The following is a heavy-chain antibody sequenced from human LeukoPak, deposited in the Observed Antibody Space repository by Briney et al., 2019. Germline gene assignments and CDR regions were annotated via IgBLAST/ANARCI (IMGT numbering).Heavy chain of an antibody. CDR1: GYSFTNYW. Sequence: PGESLKISCKGSGYSFTNYWIGWVRQMPGKGLEWMGIIYPGDSDTKYSPSFQGQVTISADKSISTAYLQWSSLKASDTAMYYCASPIHHGTTVTRDDAFDIWGQGTMVTVSS. J-gene: IGHJ3*02. CDR3: ASPIHHGTTVTRDDAFDI. CDR2: IYPGDSDT. V-gene: IGHV5-51*01. D-gene: IGHD4-17*01.